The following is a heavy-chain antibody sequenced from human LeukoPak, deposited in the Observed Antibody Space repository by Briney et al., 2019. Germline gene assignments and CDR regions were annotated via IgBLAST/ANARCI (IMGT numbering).Heavy chain of an antibody. J-gene: IGHJ5*02. V-gene: IGHV1-8*01. CDR1: GYTFTSYN. CDR2: MNPSSGNT. Sequence: ASVKVSCKASGYTFTSYNINWVRQAPGQGLEWMGWMNPSSGNTGYAQKFQDRVTITKNTSISTAYMELSSLRSEDTAVYYCASAVITDNWFDPWGQGTLVTVSS. CDR3: ASAVITDNWFDP. D-gene: IGHD3-22*01.